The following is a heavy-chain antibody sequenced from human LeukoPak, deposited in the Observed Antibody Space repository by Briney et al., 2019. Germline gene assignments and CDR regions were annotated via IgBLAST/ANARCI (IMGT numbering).Heavy chain of an antibody. J-gene: IGHJ4*02. CDR2: ISSSSTSI. V-gene: IGHV3-21*01. Sequence: GGSLRLSCAASGFSFSSYAMNWVRQAPGKGLEWVSSISSSSTSIYYADSVKGRFTISRDNAKNSLYLQMNSLRAEDTAVYYCARGRGGLGYCSSTSCNVPGYWGQGTLVTVSS. D-gene: IGHD2-2*01. CDR1: GFSFSSYA. CDR3: ARGRGGLGYCSSTSCNVPGY.